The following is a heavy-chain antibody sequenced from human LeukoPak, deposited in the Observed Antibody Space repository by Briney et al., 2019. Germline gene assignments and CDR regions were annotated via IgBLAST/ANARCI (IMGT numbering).Heavy chain of an antibody. CDR1: GYTFDSNG. Sequence: ASVKVSCKVSGYTFDSNGITWVRQAPGQGLEWLGWISVYNGKTNHSEKFQGRVTMSRDTSTTTAFLEVKSLRSDDTAVYYCARDRNYFDYWGQGTLVTVSS. J-gene: IGHJ4*02. V-gene: IGHV1-18*04. CDR3: ARDRNYFDY. CDR2: ISVYNGKT.